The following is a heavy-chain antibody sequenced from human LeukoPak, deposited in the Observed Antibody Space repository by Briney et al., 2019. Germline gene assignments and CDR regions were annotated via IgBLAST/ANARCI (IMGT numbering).Heavy chain of an antibody. CDR3: ARTDIVVVPAAMGNWFDP. CDR2: IIPIFGTA. V-gene: IGHV1-69*05. Sequence: GASVKVSCKASGCTFTGYYMHWVRQAPGQGLEWMGRIIPIFGTANYAQKFQGRVTITTDESTSTAYMELSSLRSEDTAVYYCARTDIVVVPAAMGNWFDPWGQGTMVTVSS. J-gene: IGHJ5*02. CDR1: GCTFTGYY. D-gene: IGHD2-2*01.